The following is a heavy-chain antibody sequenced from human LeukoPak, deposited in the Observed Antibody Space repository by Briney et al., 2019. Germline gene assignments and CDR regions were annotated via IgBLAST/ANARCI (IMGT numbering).Heavy chain of an antibody. J-gene: IGHJ4*02. CDR1: GYTFTGYY. V-gene: IGHV1-46*01. CDR3: ARTGRWLQLGFDY. CDR2: INPSGGST. Sequence: PGASVKVSCKASGYTFTGYYMHWVRQAPGQGLEWMGIINPSGGSTSYAQKFQGRVTMTRDMSTSTVYMELSSLRSEDAAVYYCARTGRWLQLGFDYWGPGTLVTVSS. D-gene: IGHD5-24*01.